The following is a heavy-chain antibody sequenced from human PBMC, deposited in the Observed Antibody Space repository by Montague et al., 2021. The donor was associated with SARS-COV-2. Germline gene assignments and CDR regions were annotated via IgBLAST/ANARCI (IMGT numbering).Heavy chain of an antibody. CDR2: ISISGDKT. Sequence: SLRLSCAVSEFSLSTHAMSWVRQAPGKGLEWVSGISISGDKTYYADSVKGRFTISRDNSKNTVFLQMNSLRADDTATYYCANEEVPNDYWGRGTLVTVSS. J-gene: IGHJ4*02. CDR3: ANEEVPNDY. V-gene: IGHV3-23*01. CDR1: EFSLSTHA.